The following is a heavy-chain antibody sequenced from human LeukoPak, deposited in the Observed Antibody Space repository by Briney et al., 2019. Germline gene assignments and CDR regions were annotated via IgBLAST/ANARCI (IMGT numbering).Heavy chain of an antibody. CDR3: ARVTVGALDY. D-gene: IGHD1-26*01. V-gene: IGHV4-61*02. CDR2: IYTSGST. Sequence: PSETLSLTCTVSGGSISSGSYYWSWIRQPAGKGLEWIGRIYTSGSTNYNPSLKSRVTISVDTSKNQFSLKLSSVTAADTAVYYCARVTVGALDYWGQGTLVTVSS. CDR1: GGSISSGSYY. J-gene: IGHJ4*02.